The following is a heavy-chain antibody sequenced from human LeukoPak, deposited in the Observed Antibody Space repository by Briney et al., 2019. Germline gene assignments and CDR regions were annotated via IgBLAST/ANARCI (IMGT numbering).Heavy chain of an antibody. J-gene: IGHJ4*02. D-gene: IGHD3-10*01. CDR3: ARGVWFGNL. Sequence: PSETLSLTCTVSGGSISSYYWSWARQPPGKGLEWIGYIYYSGSTNYNPSLKSRVTISVDTSKNHFSLKLSSVTAADTAVYYCARGVWFGNLWGQGTLVTVSS. CDR2: IYYSGST. CDR1: GGSISSYY. V-gene: IGHV4-59*01.